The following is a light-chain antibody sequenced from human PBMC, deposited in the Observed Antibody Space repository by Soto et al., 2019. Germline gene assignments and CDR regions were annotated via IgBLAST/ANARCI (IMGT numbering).Light chain of an antibody. CDR1: QSVSSN. Sequence: EIVMTQSPATLSVSPGERVTLSCRASQSVSSNLAWYQQKPGQAPRLLIYGASTRATGIPGRFSGSGSGTEFTLTISSLQSEDFAVYYCQQYYTWPPAITFGQGTRLEIK. V-gene: IGKV3-15*01. CDR3: QQYYTWPPAIT. CDR2: GAS. J-gene: IGKJ5*01.